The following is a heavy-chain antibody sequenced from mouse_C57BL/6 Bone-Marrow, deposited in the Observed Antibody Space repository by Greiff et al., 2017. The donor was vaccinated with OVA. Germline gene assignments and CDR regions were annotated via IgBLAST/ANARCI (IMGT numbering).Heavy chain of an antibody. CDR3: ARHETYDGYYVDWYFDV. D-gene: IGHD2-3*01. CDR1: GYTFTEYT. CDR2: FYPGSGSI. V-gene: IGHV1-62-2*01. Sequence: QVQLQQSGAELVKPGASVKLSCKASGYTFTEYTIHWVKQRSGQGLEWIGWFYPGSGSIKYNEKFKDKATLTADKSSSTVYMELSRLTSEDSAVYFCARHETYDGYYVDWYFDVWGTGTTVTVSS. J-gene: IGHJ1*03.